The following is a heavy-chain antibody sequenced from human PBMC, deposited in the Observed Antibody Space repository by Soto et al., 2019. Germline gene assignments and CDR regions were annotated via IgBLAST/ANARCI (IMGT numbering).Heavy chain of an antibody. J-gene: IGHJ4*02. CDR2: ISGSGDST. CDR3: AKERSSGWSFDY. CDR1: GFTFSTYA. D-gene: IGHD6-19*01. V-gene: IGHV3-23*01. Sequence: GGSLRLSCAASGFTFSTYAMNWVRQAPGKGLEWVSGISGSGDSTYYADSVKGRFTISRDNSKNTLYLQMNSLRAEDTAVFYCAKERSSGWSFDYWGQGTLVTVSS.